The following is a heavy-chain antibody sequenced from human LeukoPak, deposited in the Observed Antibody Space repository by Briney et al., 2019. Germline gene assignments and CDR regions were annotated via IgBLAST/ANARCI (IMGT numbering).Heavy chain of an antibody. Sequence: PSETLSLTCAVYGGSFSGYYWSWIRQPPGKGLEWIGEINLSGSTNYNPSLKSRVTISVDTSKNQFSLKLSSVTAADTAVYYCARGQAARRNYYYYYMDVWGKGTTVTVSS. V-gene: IGHV4-34*01. D-gene: IGHD6-6*01. CDR1: GGSFSGYY. J-gene: IGHJ6*03. CDR3: ARGQAARRNYYYYYMDV. CDR2: INLSGST.